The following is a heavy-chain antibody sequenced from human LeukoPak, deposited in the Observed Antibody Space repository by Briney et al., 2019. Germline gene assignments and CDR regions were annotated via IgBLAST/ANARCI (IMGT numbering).Heavy chain of an antibody. CDR2: IYYSGST. V-gene: IGHV4-39*07. Sequence: SETLSLTCTVSGGSISSSSYYWGWIRQPPGKGLEWIGSIYYSGSTYYNPSLKSRVTISVDTSKNQFSLKLSSVTAADTAVYYCARVRTKASTIFGVVIPYYYYYYMDVWGKGTTVTVSS. CDR1: GGSISSSSYY. D-gene: IGHD3-3*01. CDR3: ARVRTKASTIFGVVIPYYYYYYMDV. J-gene: IGHJ6*03.